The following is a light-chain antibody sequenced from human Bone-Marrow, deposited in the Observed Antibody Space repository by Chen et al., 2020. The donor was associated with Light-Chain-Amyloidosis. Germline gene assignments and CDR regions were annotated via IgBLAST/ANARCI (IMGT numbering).Light chain of an antibody. CDR1: DLPTKY. J-gene: IGLJ2*01. Sequence: ELTQPPSVSVSPGQMARITCAGDDLPTKYAYWYQQKPGQAPVLVIHRDTERPSGISERFSGSSSGTTATLTISGVQAEDEADYHCQSADSSGTYEVIFGGGTKLTVL. CDR2: RDT. CDR3: QSADSSGTYEVI. V-gene: IGLV3-25*03.